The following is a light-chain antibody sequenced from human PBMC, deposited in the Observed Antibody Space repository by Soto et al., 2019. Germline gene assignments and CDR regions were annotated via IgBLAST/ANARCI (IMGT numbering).Light chain of an antibody. V-gene: IGKV1-5*01. Sequence: DIQMTQSPSTLSASVGDRVTITCRASPSISSRLAWYQQKTGKAPKVLIYAASSLESGVPSRFSGSGSGTEFPLTITSLQRDDFATYYCQQYNTYWTFGQGTKVEIK. CDR2: AAS. J-gene: IGKJ1*01. CDR1: PSISSR. CDR3: QQYNTYWT.